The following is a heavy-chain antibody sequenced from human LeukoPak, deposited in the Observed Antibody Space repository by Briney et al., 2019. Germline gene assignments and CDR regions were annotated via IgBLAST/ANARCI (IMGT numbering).Heavy chain of an antibody. CDR3: ARALRVIAVAPTGY. V-gene: IGHV3-21*01. J-gene: IGHJ4*02. D-gene: IGHD6-19*01. CDR1: GFTFSSYS. CDR2: ISSSSSYI. Sequence: GGSLRLSCAASGFTFSSYSMNWVRQAPGKGLEWVSSISSSSSYIYYADSVKGRFTISRDNAKNSLYLQMNSLRAEDTAVYYCARALRVIAVAPTGYWGQGTLVTVSS.